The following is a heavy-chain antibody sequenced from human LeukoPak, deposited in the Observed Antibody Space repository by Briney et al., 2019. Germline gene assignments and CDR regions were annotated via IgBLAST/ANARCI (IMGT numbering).Heavy chain of an antibody. CDR2: INHSGST. Sequence: SETLSLTCAVYGGSFSGYYWSWIRQPPGKGLEWIGEINHSGSTNYNLSLKSRVTISVDTSKNQFSLKLSSVTAADTAVYYCARGPEHWGQGTLVTVFS. V-gene: IGHV4-34*01. J-gene: IGHJ1*01. CDR3: ARGPEH. CDR1: GGSFSGYY.